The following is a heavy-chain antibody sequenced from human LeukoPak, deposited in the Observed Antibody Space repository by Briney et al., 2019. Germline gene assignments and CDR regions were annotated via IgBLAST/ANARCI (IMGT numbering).Heavy chain of an antibody. V-gene: IGHV3-7*03. CDR2: IKQDGSEK. D-gene: IGHD1-26*01. CDR3: ARSVWELLHHWFDP. Sequence: PGGSLRLSCAASGFTFSSYWMSWVRQAPGKGLEWVANIKQDGSEKYYVDSVKGRFTISRDNAKNSLYLQMNSLRSEDTAVYYCARSVWELLHHWFDPWGQGTLVTVSS. CDR1: GFTFSSYW. J-gene: IGHJ5*02.